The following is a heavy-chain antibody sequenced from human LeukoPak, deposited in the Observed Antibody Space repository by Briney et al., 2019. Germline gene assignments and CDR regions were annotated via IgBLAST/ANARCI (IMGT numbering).Heavy chain of an antibody. V-gene: IGHV3-66*01. Sequence: PGGSLRLSCAASEFSVGSNYMTWVRQAPGKGLEWVSLIYSGGSTYYADSVKGRFTISRDNSKNTLYLQMNSLRAEDTAVYYCASLPGTAMVTMGVDYWGQGTLVTVSS. CDR1: EFSVGSNY. D-gene: IGHD5-18*01. CDR3: ASLPGTAMVTMGVDY. J-gene: IGHJ4*02. CDR2: IYSGGST.